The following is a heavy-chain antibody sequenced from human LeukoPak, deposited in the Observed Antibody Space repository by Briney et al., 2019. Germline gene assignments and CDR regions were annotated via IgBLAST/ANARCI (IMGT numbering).Heavy chain of an antibody. V-gene: IGHV1-69*05. CDR1: GGTFSSYA. D-gene: IGHD3-22*01. CDR3: ARHYDSRGDSLTAFDY. Sequence: SVKVSCKASGGTFSSYAISWVRQAPGQGLEWMRGIIPIFGTANYAQKFQGRVTITTDESTSTAYMELSSLRSEDTAVYYCARHYDSRGDSLTAFDYWGQGTLVTVSS. J-gene: IGHJ4*02. CDR2: IIPIFGTA.